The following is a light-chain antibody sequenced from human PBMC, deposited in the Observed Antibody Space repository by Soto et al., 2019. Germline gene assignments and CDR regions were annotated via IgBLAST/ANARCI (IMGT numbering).Light chain of an antibody. V-gene: IGLV2-14*03. CDR3: SSYTSTSTQV. CDR1: NSDVGDYRS. J-gene: IGLJ1*01. Sequence: QFVLTQPASVSGSPGQSITISCTGTNSDVGDYRSVSWYQQHPGKAPKLVIYDVSNRPSGVSYRFSGSKSGNTASLTISGLQAEDEADYYCSSYTSTSTQVFGTGTKVTVL. CDR2: DVS.